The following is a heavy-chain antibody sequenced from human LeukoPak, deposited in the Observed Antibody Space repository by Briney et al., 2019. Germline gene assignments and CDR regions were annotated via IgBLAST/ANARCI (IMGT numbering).Heavy chain of an antibody. D-gene: IGHD3-10*01. V-gene: IGHV4-34*01. CDR2: INHSGST. CDR1: GGSFSGYY. Sequence: SETLSLTCAVYGGSFSGYYWSWIRQPPGKGLEWIGEINHSGSTNYNPSLKSRVTISVDTSKNQFSLKLSSVTAADTAVYYCARVGGSGAYGMDVRGQGTTVTVSS. J-gene: IGHJ6*02. CDR3: ARVGGSGAYGMDV.